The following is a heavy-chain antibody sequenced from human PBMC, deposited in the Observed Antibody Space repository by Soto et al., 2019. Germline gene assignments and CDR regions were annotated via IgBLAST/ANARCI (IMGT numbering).Heavy chain of an antibody. Sequence: GESLKISCKGSGYTFTSYWIGWVRQMPGEGLEWMGVIYPSDSDIRYSPSFQGKVTISADKSITTAYLQWSSLKAADTAMYYCVRSGTTSGRFSDYWGQGTLVTDSS. J-gene: IGHJ4*02. V-gene: IGHV5-51*01. CDR3: VRSGTTSGRFSDY. CDR2: IYPSDSDI. D-gene: IGHD1-1*01. CDR1: GYTFTSYW.